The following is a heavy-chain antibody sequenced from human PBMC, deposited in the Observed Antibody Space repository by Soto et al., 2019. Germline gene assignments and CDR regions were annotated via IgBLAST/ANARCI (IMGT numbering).Heavy chain of an antibody. CDR1: GYTFTSYY. J-gene: IGHJ3*02. V-gene: IGHV1-46*03. CDR2: INPSGGST. D-gene: IGHD2-15*01. Sequence: ASVKVSCKASGYTFTSYYMHWVRQAPGQGLEWMGIINPSGGSTSYAQKFQGRVTMTRDTSTSTVYMELSSLRSEDTAVYYCARVLVVGAAADAFDIWGQGTVVTVSS. CDR3: ARVLVVGAAADAFDI.